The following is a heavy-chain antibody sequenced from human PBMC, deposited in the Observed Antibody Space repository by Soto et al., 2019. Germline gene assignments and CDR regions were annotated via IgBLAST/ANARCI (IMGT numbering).Heavy chain of an antibody. Sequence: GGSLRLSCAASGFTFSSYGMHWVRQAPGKGLEWVAVISYDGSNKYYADSVKGRFTISRDNSKNTLYLQMNSLRAEDTAVYYCAKSPLDEYYYYGMDVWGQGTTGTVSS. CDR1: GFTFSSYG. J-gene: IGHJ6*02. CDR3: AKSPLDEYYYYGMDV. CDR2: ISYDGSNK. V-gene: IGHV3-30*18. D-gene: IGHD1-1*01.